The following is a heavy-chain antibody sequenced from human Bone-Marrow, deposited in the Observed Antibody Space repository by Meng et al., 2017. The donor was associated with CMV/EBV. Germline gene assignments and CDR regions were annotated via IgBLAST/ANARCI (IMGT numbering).Heavy chain of an antibody. D-gene: IGHD6-25*01. CDR1: GFSFSDYY. J-gene: IGHJ4*02. CDR2: IRSSGSII. CDR3: ARFKSAFDY. V-gene: IGHV3-11*04. Sequence: GGSLRLSCAASGFSFSDYYMNWIRQAPGKGLEWVSYIRSSGSIIYYADSVKGRFTISRDNAKNSLYLQMNSLRAEDTAVYYCARFKSAFDYWGQGTLVTVSS.